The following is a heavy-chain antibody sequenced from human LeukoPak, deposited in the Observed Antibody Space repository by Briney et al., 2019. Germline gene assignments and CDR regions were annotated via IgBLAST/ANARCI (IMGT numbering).Heavy chain of an antibody. J-gene: IGHJ5*01. D-gene: IGHD3-16*01. Sequence: SETLSLTCTVSGGSITAGNHHWGWIRQPPGKELEGIGSVYYSGSIFSDTSHKSRVTISGDTSKNQFSLSLSSVTAADTAVYYCARLNPGYVTAPHDSWGQGMLVTVSS. CDR1: GGSITAGNHH. CDR2: VYYSGSI. V-gene: IGHV4-39*01. CDR3: ARLNPGYVTAPHDS.